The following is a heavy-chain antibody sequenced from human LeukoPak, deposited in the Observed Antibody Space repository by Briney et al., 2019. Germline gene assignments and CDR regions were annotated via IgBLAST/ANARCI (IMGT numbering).Heavy chain of an antibody. CDR2: ISSSGSTI. Sequence: PGGSLRLSCAASGFTFSSYEMNWVRQAPGKGLQWVSYISSSGSTIYYSDSVKGRSTISRDNAKNSLYLQMNSLRAEDTAVYYCARDKPVATLGNYFDYWGQGTLVTVSS. V-gene: IGHV3-48*03. D-gene: IGHD5-12*01. J-gene: IGHJ4*02. CDR3: ARDKPVATLGNYFDY. CDR1: GFTFSSYE.